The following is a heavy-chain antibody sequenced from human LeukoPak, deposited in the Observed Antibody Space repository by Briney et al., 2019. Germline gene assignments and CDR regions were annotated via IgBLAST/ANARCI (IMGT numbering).Heavy chain of an antibody. CDR3: ARDLAEYGWFGELYY. CDR2: INSDGSTT. D-gene: IGHD3-10*01. Sequence: GGSLRHSCAASGYTFSSYWMHWVRQAPGKGLVWVSRINSDGSTTSYADSVKGRFTISRDNAKNTLYLQMNSLRAEDTAVYYCARDLAEYGWFGELYYWGQGTLDTVSS. J-gene: IGHJ4*02. V-gene: IGHV3-74*01. CDR1: GYTFSSYW.